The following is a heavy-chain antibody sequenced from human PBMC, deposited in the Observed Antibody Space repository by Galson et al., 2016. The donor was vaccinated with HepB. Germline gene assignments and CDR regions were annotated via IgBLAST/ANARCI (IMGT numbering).Heavy chain of an antibody. CDR3: VRNSFASGSLGNDAFDI. Sequence: SLRLSCAASGFSFSNYAMHWVRQAPGKGLEWVAVIWSDGSNQYYADSVKGRFTFSRDNSKNTLYLQMNSLTAEDTAVYYCVRNSFASGSLGNDAFDIWGQGTMVTVSS. D-gene: IGHD3-10*01. CDR1: GFSFSNYA. CDR2: IWSDGSNQ. V-gene: IGHV3-33*01. J-gene: IGHJ3*02.